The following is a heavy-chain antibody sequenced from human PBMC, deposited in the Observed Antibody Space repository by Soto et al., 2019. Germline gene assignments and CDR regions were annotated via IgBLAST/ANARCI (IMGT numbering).Heavy chain of an antibody. CDR1: GGTFRKHV. D-gene: IGHD3-10*01. CDR2: IIPIIGTP. V-gene: IGHV1-69*13. J-gene: IGHJ4*02. CDR3: ARELEFRDGNISHLDY. Sequence: PSVKVSFKASGGTFRKHVFNGVRQAPGQGLEWMGGIIPIIGTPNYAQKFQGRVTITADASTNRVYLEVSSLRSQGTAVYYCARELEFRDGNISHLDYWGQGTLVTAPQ.